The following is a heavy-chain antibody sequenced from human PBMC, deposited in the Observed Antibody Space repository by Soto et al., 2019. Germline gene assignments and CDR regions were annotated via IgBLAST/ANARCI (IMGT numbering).Heavy chain of an antibody. D-gene: IGHD4-17*01. CDR1: GYTFTSYG. CDR2: ISAYNGNT. V-gene: IGHV1-18*01. CDR3: ARDHSIILTTVIAPGGY. Sequence: PGASVKVSCKASGYTFTSYGISWVRQAPGQGLEWMGWISAYNGNTNYAQKLQGRVTMTTDTSTSTAYMELRSLRSDDTAVYYCARDHSIILTTVIAPGGYWGQGTLVTVSS. J-gene: IGHJ4*02.